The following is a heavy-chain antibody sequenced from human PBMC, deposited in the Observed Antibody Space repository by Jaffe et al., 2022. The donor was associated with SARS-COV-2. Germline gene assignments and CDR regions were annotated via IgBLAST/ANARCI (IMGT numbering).Heavy chain of an antibody. Sequence: EVQLVESGGGLVQPGGSLRLSCAASGFTFNSYWMHWVRQGPGKGLIWVSRITGDGSGTNYADSVKGRFTISRDNAKNTLYLQLNSLRVEDTAVYYCARVPVAAAGRGIDQWGQGTLVTVSS. V-gene: IGHV3-74*01. D-gene: IGHD6-13*01. J-gene: IGHJ4*02. CDR1: GFTFNSYW. CDR2: ITGDGSGT. CDR3: ARVPVAAAGRGIDQ.